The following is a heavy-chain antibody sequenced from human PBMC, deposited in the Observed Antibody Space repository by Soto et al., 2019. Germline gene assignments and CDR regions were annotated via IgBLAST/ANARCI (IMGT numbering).Heavy chain of an antibody. D-gene: IGHD3-10*01. CDR1: GYTFTSYA. CDR3: ARDLTMVRGVIRNWFDP. J-gene: IGHJ5*02. Sequence: GASMKVSCKASGYTFTSYALHWVRQAPGQRLGGKGWINAGNGNTKYSQKFQGRVTITRDTSASTAYMELSSLRSEDTAVYYCARDLTMVRGVIRNWFDPWGQGTLVTVSS. CDR2: INAGNGNT. V-gene: IGHV1-3*01.